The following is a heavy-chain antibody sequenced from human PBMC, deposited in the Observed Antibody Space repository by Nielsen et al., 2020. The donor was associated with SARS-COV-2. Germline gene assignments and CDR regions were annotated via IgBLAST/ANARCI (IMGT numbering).Heavy chain of an antibody. J-gene: IGHJ6*02. CDR3: ARSLALGDYYYYGMDV. CDR1: GGSVSSGSYY. Sequence: SETLSLTCTVSGGSVSSGSYYWSWIRQPPGKGLEWIGYIYYSGSTNYNPSLKSRVTISVDTSKNQFSLKLSSVTAADTAVYYCARSLALGDYYYYGMDVWGQGTTVTVSS. V-gene: IGHV4-61*01. D-gene: IGHD3-16*02. CDR2: IYYSGST.